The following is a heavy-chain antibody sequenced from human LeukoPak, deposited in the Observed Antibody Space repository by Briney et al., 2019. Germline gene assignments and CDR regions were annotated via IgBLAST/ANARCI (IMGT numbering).Heavy chain of an antibody. CDR1: GFTFDDYA. V-gene: IGHV3-9*01. CDR2: ISWNSGSI. CDR3: AQEIGHYGMDV. D-gene: IGHD2/OR15-2a*01. J-gene: IGHJ6*02. Sequence: GGSLRLSCAASGFTFDDYAMHWVRQAPGKGLEWVSGISWNSGSIGYADSVKGRFTISRDNAKNSLYLQMNSLRAEDTALYYCAQEIGHYGMDVWGQGTTATVTS.